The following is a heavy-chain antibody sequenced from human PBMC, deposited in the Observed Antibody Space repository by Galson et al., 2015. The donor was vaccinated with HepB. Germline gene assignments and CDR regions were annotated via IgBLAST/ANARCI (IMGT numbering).Heavy chain of an antibody. D-gene: IGHD6-25*01. J-gene: IGHJ5*02. CDR1: GFTFSDYY. V-gene: IGHV3-11*01. Sequence: LRLSCAASGFTFSDYYMSWIRQAPGKGLEWVSYISSSGTTTIYYADSVKGRFTISRDNAKNSLYLQMNSLRAEDTAVYYCARAALGWFDPWGQGTLVTVSS. CDR2: ISSSGTTTI. CDR3: ARAALGWFDP.